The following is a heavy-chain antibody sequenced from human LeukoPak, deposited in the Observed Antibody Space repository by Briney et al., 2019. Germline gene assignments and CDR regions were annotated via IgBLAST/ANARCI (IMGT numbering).Heavy chain of an antibody. CDR3: ARARRGYSYGLDY. D-gene: IGHD5-18*01. Sequence: PSETMSLTCAVYGGSFSGYYWSWIRQPPGKGLEWIGEINHSGRTNYNPSLKSRVTISVDTSKNQFSLKLSSVTAADTAVYYCARARRGYSYGLDYWGQGTLVTVSS. CDR1: GGSFSGYY. CDR2: INHSGRT. V-gene: IGHV4-34*01. J-gene: IGHJ4*02.